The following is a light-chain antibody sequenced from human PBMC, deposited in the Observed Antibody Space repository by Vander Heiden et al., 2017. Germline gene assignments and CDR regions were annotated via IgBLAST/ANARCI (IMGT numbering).Light chain of an antibody. CDR2: DVS. CDR1: SSDVGGHNY. J-gene: IGLJ3*02. CDR3: SSYTSSSTRV. Sequence: QSALTQPASVSGSPGQSITISCTGTSSDVGGHNYVSWYHQHPGKAPKLMIYDVSKRPSGVSNRFSGSKSGNTASLTISGLQAEDEADYYCSSYTSSSTRVFGGGTKLTVL. V-gene: IGLV2-14*01.